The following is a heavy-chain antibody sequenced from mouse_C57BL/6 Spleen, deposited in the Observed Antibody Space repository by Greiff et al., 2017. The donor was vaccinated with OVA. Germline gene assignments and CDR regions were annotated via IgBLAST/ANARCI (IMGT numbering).Heavy chain of an antibody. V-gene: IGHV5-9-1*02. CDR2: ISSGGDYI. J-gene: IGHJ3*01. CDR3: TREGPQFAY. Sequence: EVKVVESGEGLVKPGGSLKLSCAASGFTFSSYAMSWVRQTPEKRLEWVAYISSGGDYIYYADTVKGRFTISRDNARNTLYLQMSSLKSEDTAMYYCTREGPQFAYWGQGTLVTVSA. CDR1: GFTFSSYA.